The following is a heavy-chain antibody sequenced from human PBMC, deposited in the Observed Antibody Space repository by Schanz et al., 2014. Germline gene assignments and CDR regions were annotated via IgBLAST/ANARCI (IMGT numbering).Heavy chain of an antibody. V-gene: IGHV1-2*02. J-gene: IGHJ3*01. CDR1: GNTLSAYY. Sequence: QVQLVQSGADVKKPGASVKVSCKASGNTLSAYYIHWIRQAPGQGLEWMGWIDPNSGGTNYAQKFQGRVTMTRETSITTVYMEVNSLTSDDTAVFYCARTASHDVWRGYIPHYAFDLWGQGTVVIVSS. D-gene: IGHD3-3*01. CDR2: IDPNSGGT. CDR3: ARTASHDVWRGYIPHYAFDL.